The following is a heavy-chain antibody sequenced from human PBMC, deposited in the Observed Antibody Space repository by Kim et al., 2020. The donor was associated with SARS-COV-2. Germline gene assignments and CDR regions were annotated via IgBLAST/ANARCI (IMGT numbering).Heavy chain of an antibody. J-gene: IGHJ6*03. V-gene: IGHV3-11*04. D-gene: IGHD6-13*01. CDR3: AAGLKHYYYYMDV. Sequence: DAELWKGRFPISKDDAKNELYLQMNSLRAEDTAVYYCAAGLKHYYYYMDVWGKGTTVTVSS.